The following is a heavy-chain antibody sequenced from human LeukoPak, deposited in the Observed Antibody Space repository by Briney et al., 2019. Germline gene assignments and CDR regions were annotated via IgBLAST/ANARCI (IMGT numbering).Heavy chain of an antibody. V-gene: IGHV4-59*01. Sequence: SETLSLTCTVSGGSISSYYWSWIRQPPGKGLEWIGYIYYSGSTNYNPSLKSRVTISVDTSKNQFSLKLSPVTAADTAVYYCARSGMYDFWSGYGNWFDPWGQGTLVTVSS. CDR1: GGSISSYY. CDR3: ARSGMYDFWSGYGNWFDP. CDR2: IYYSGST. D-gene: IGHD3-3*01. J-gene: IGHJ5*02.